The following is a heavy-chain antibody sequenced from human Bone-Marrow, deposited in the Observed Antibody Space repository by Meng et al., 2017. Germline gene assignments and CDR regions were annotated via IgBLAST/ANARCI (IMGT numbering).Heavy chain of an antibody. V-gene: IGHV3-48*03. Sequence: GESLKISCAASGLTFSNYEMNWVRQAPGKGLEWVSYISSSGSTIYYADSVKGRFTISRDNAKNSLYLQMNSLRAEDTAVYYCARDQAVAGPNWGQGTLVTVSS. J-gene: IGHJ4*02. CDR1: GLTFSNYE. CDR3: ARDQAVAGPN. D-gene: IGHD6-19*01. CDR2: ISSSGSTI.